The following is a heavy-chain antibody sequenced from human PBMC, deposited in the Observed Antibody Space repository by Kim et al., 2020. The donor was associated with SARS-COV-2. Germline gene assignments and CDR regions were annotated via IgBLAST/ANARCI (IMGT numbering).Heavy chain of an antibody. Sequence: ASVKVSCKASGYTFTSYDINWVRQATGQGLEWMGWMNPNSGNTGYAQKFQGRVTMTRNTSISTAYMELSSLRSEDTAVYYCARGEQYYYDSSGYYYGMDVWGQGTTVTVSS. CDR2: MNPNSGNT. CDR3: ARGEQYYYDSSGYYYGMDV. D-gene: IGHD3-22*01. J-gene: IGHJ6*02. V-gene: IGHV1-8*01. CDR1: GYTFTSYD.